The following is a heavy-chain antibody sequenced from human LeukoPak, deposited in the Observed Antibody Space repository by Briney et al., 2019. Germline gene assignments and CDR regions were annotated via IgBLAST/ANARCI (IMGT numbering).Heavy chain of an antibody. CDR1: GFTFSNHG. CDR3: ARRAGAYSHPYDY. V-gene: IGHV3-23*01. CDR2: ISPSGDIT. J-gene: IGHJ4*02. Sequence: GGTLRLSCAASGFTFSNHGMNWVRQAPGKGLEWVSGISPSGDITYYADSVKGRFTISRDNSKNTVYLEVISLTAEDTAVYYCARRAGAYSHPYDYWGQGTLVTVSS. D-gene: IGHD4/OR15-4a*01.